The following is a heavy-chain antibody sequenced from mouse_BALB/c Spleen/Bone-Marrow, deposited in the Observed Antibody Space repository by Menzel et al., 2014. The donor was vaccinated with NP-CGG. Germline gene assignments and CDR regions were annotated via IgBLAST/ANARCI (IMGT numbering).Heavy chain of an antibody. Sequence: QVQLQQSGAELVKPGASVKMSCKASGYTFXSYWMHWVKQRPGQGLEWIGTIDPSDSYTSYNQKSKGKATLTVDTSSSTAYMQLSSLTSEDSAVYYCTRDDYGYWGQGTTLAVSS. CDR1: GYTFXSYW. V-gene: IGHV1S127*01. CDR2: IDPSDSYT. CDR3: TRDDYGY. D-gene: IGHD2-4*01. J-gene: IGHJ2*01.